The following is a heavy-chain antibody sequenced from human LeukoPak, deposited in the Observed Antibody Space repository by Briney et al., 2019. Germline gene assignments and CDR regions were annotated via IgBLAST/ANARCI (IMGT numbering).Heavy chain of an antibody. Sequence: GGSLRLSCAASGFTFSNAWMSWVRQAPGKGLEWVGRIKSKTDGGTTDYAAPVKGRFTISRDDSKNTLYLQMNSLKTEDTAVYYCTTDWDGSGSYYFDYWGQGTLVTVSS. CDR3: TTDWDGSGSYYFDY. V-gene: IGHV3-15*01. CDR2: IKSKTDGGTT. J-gene: IGHJ4*02. D-gene: IGHD3-10*01. CDR1: GFTFSNAW.